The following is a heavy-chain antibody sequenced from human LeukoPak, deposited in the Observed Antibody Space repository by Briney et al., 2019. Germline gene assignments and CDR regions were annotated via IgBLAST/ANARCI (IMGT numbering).Heavy chain of an antibody. CDR3: MMSLTAHYYYGMDV. Sequence: GGSLRLSCAASGFTFSSYWMSWVRPAPGKGLEWVANIKQDGSEKYYVDSVKGRFTISRDNAKNSVYLQMNSLRAKDTAVYHCMMSLTAHYYYGMDVWGQGTTVTVSS. CDR1: GFTFSSYW. D-gene: IGHD2-21*02. CDR2: IKQDGSEK. V-gene: IGHV3-7*02. J-gene: IGHJ6*02.